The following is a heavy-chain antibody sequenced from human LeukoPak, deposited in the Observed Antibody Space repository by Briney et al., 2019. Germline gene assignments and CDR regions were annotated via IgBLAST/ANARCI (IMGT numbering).Heavy chain of an antibody. J-gene: IGHJ6*02. CDR1: GYTFTSYG. CDR2: ISAYNGNT. D-gene: IGHD3-3*01. V-gene: IGHV1-18*01. Sequence: ASVKVSCKASGYTFTSYGISWVRQAPGQGLEWMGWISAYNGNTNYAQKFQGRVTMTRDTSISTAYMELSRLRSDDTAVYYCARGSFWSGSYGMDVWGQGTTVTVSS. CDR3: ARGSFWSGSYGMDV.